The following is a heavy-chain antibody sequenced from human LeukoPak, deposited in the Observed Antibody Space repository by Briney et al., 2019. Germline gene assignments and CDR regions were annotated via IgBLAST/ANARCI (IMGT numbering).Heavy chain of an antibody. D-gene: IGHD2-8*01. J-gene: IGHJ4*02. CDR3: ARHGRMVIMSKFSTGIDQ. V-gene: IGHV4-59*08. CDR1: DVSISNYF. CDR2: IYYTGMT. Sequence: SETLSLTCTVPDVSISNYFWSWIRQPPGKGLEWIGYIYYTGMTNSNPSLKSRVTISTDTSKNQFSLNLRSVTAADTAIYYCARHGRMVIMSKFSTGIDQWGQGTLVTVSS.